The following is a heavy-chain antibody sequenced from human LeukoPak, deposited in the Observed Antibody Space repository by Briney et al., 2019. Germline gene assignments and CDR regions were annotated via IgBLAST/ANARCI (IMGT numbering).Heavy chain of an antibody. J-gene: IGHJ5*02. D-gene: IGHD2-2*03. CDR3: ARDGSGYCSSTSCYRPLNWFGP. CDR2: IYTSGST. Sequence: SETLSLTCTVSGGSISSYYWSWIRQPAGKGLEWIGRIYTSGSTNYNPSLKSRVTMSVDTSKNQFSLKLSSVTAADTAVYYCARDGSGYCSSTSCYRPLNWFGPWGQGTLVTVSS. CDR1: GGSISSYY. V-gene: IGHV4-4*07.